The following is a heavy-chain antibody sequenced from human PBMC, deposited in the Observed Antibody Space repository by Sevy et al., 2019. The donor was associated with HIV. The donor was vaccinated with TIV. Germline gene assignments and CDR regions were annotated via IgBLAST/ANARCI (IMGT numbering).Heavy chain of an antibody. CDR1: GFTFSSHA. CDR3: AKEWIVSYEEDYFDY. D-gene: IGHD1-26*01. J-gene: IGHJ4*02. Sequence: GGFLRLSCAASGFTFSSHAMSWVRQAPGKGLEWFSAISGSGGSTSYADSVKDRFTISRDKSKITLYPQMNSLRAEDTAVYYCAKEWIVSYEEDYFDYWGQGTLVTVSS. V-gene: IGHV3-23*01. CDR2: ISGSGGST.